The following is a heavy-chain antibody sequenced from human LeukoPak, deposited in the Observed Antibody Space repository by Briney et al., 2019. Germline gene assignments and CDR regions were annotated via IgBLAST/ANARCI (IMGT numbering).Heavy chain of an antibody. D-gene: IGHD4-17*01. CDR2: IKEDESQK. V-gene: IGHV3-7*01. Sequence: GGSLRLSCEASGFTFSGYWMSWVRQAPGTGLEWVANIKEDESQKYYVDSVKGRFTISRDNAKNSLYLQMNSLRAEDTAVYYCARALEVDYGDYGWTDYWGQGTLVTVSS. CDR3: ARALEVDYGDYGWTDY. CDR1: GFTFSGYW. J-gene: IGHJ4*02.